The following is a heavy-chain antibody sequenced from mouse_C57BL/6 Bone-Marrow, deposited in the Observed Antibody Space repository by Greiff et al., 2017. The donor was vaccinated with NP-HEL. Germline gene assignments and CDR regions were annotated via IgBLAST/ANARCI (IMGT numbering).Heavy chain of an antibody. CDR1: EYEFPSHD. D-gene: IGHD2-4*01. V-gene: IGHV5-2*01. CDR3: AIYYDYGYFDV. CDR2: INSDGGST. Sequence: DVKLVESGGGLVQPGESLKLSCESNEYEFPSHDMSWVRKTPEKRLELVAAINSDGGSTYYPDTMERRFIISRDNTKKTLYLQMSSLRSEDTALYYCAIYYDYGYFDVWGTGTTVTVSS. J-gene: IGHJ1*03.